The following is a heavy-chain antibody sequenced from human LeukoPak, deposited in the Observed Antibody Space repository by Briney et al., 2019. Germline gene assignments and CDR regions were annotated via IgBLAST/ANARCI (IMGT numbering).Heavy chain of an antibody. D-gene: IGHD1-14*01. CDR3: ARDRKYYYHMDV. J-gene: IGHJ6*03. V-gene: IGHV4-39*07. CDR2: IYHSGST. Sequence: PSETLSLTCTVSGGSISSGTYYWAWIRQPPGKGLEWIGTIYHSGSTYYNPSLKSRVTISVDTSKNQFSLNLTSLTAADTAVYYCARDRKYYYHMDVWGKGTTVTVSS. CDR1: GGSISSGTYY.